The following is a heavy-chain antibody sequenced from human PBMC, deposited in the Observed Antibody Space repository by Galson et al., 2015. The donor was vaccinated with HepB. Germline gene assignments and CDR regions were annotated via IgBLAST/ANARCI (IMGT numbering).Heavy chain of an antibody. Sequence: SLRLSCAASGFTVSSNYMSWVRQAPGKGLEWVSVIYRGGSTYYADSVKGQFTISRDNSKNTLYLQMNSLRAEDTAVYYCAWSSTWTPSFDPWGQGTLVTVSS. D-gene: IGHD2-2*01. CDR2: IYRGGST. CDR3: AWSSTWTPSFDP. CDR1: GFTVSSNY. J-gene: IGHJ5*02. V-gene: IGHV3-66*02.